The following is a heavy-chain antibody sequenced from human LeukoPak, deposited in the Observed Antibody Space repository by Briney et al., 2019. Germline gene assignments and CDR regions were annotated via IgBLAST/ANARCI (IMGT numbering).Heavy chain of an antibody. D-gene: IGHD3-3*01. CDR1: EFTFSSYA. Sequence: GGSLRLSCAASEFTFSSYAMSWVRQAPGKGLEWVSGISYSGGSTYCADSVKGRFTISRDNSKNTLYLQMNSLRAEDTAVYYCARETSPIQAFDYWGQGTLVTVSS. V-gene: IGHV3-23*01. J-gene: IGHJ4*02. CDR2: ISYSGGST. CDR3: ARETSPIQAFDY.